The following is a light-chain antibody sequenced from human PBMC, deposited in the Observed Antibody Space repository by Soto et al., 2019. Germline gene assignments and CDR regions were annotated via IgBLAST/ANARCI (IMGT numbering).Light chain of an antibody. CDR1: QGISSY. V-gene: IGKV1-9*01. CDR3: QRLDNYPIT. Sequence: DIQLTQSPSFLSASVGDRVTITCRASQGISSYLAWYQQKPGKAPKFLIYAASTLQSGVPSRFSGSGSGTEFTLTISSLQPEDFATYYCQRLDNYPITVGQGTRLEIK. CDR2: AAS. J-gene: IGKJ5*01.